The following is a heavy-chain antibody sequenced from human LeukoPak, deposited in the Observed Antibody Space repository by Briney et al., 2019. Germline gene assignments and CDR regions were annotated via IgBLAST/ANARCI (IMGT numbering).Heavy chain of an antibody. J-gene: IGHJ4*02. D-gene: IGHD3-22*01. Sequence: SETLSLTCTVSGGSISSYYWSWIRQPPGKGLEWIGSIYYSGSTYYNPSLKSRVTISVDTSKNQFSLKLSSVTAADTAVYYCASLPATYYYDSSGYLGVYWGQGTLVTVSS. CDR3: ASLPATYYYDSSGYLGVY. V-gene: IGHV4-59*12. CDR1: GGSISSYY. CDR2: IYYSGST.